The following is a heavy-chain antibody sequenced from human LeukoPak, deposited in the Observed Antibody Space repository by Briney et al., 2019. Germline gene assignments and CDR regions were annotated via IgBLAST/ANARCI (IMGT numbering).Heavy chain of an antibody. V-gene: IGHV4-59*01. CDR3: ARETGDCSSTSCPPGGFDP. CDR2: IYYSGST. CDR1: GGSISSYY. J-gene: IGHJ5*02. D-gene: IGHD2-2*01. Sequence: SETLSLTCTVSGGSISSYYWSWLRQPPGKGLEWIGYIYYSGSTNYNPSLKSRVTISVDTSKNQFSLKLSSVTAADTAVYYCARETGDCSSTSCPPGGFDPWGQGTLVTVSS.